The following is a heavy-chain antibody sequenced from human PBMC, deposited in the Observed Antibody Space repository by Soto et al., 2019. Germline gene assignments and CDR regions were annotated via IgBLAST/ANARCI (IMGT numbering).Heavy chain of an antibody. V-gene: IGHV3-74*01. J-gene: IGHJ6*02. CDR3: AREGSSWYRYYYGMDV. Sequence: HPGGSLRLSCAASGFTFSSYWMHWVRQAPGKGLVWVSRINSDGSSTSYADSVKGRFTISRDNAKNTLYLQMNSLRAEDTAVYYCAREGSSWYRYYYGMDVWGQGTTVTVS. D-gene: IGHD6-13*01. CDR1: GFTFSSYW. CDR2: INSDGSST.